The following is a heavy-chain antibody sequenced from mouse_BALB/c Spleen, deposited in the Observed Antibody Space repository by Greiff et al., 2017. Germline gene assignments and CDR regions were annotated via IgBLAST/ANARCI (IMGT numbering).Heavy chain of an antibody. CDR1: GFSLTSYG. D-gene: IGHD2-1*01. V-gene: IGHV2-9*02. CDR2: IWAGGST. J-gene: IGHJ4*01. CDR3: ARELYGNYSAMDY. Sequence: QVQLQQSGPGLVAPSQSLSITCTVSGFSLTSYGVHWVRQPPGKGLEWLGVIWAGGSTNYNSALMSRLSISKDNSKSQVFLKMNSLQTDDTAMYYCARELYGNYSAMDYWGQGTSVTVSS.